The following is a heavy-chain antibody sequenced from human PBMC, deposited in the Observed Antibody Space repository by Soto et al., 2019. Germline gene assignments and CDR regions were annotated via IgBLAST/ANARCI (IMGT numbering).Heavy chain of an antibody. D-gene: IGHD6-13*01. CDR3: AKDQGIAASHGID. CDR1: GFIFNNYG. J-gene: IGHJ3*01. CDR2: ISNDANDK. Sequence: QVQLVESGGGVVQPGRSLRLSCAASGFIFNNYGMHWVRQAPGKGLEWVAAISNDANDKYYADSVKGRLTISRDNSKNTLYLQVNSLTTEDTAVYYCAKDQGIAASHGIDWGQGTMVTVSS. V-gene: IGHV3-30*18.